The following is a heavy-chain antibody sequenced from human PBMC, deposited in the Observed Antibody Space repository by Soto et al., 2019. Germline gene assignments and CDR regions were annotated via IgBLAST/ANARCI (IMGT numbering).Heavy chain of an antibody. Sequence: EVQLLESGGGLVQPGGSLRLSCAASGFTFSSNSMSWVRQAPGKGLEGVSGFRGSGDEGSTYYADSLKGRFTISRDNAKNSLYLQMNSLRAEDSAVYYCSRDTYYDFWSVYYSHYYYFYGMDVWGHGTTVTVS. CDR3: SRDTYYDFWSVYYSHYYYFYGMDV. J-gene: IGHJ6*02. D-gene: IGHD3-3*01. CDR2: FRGSGDEGST. CDR1: GFTFSSNS. V-gene: IGHV3-23*01.